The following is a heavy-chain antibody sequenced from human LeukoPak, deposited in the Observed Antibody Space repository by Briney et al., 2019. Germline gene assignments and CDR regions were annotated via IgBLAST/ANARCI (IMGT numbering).Heavy chain of an antibody. CDR1: GYTFTSYG. D-gene: IGHD2-2*01. V-gene: IGHV1-18*01. Sequence: ASVKVSCKASGYTFTSYGISWVRQAPGQGLEWMGWISAYNGNTNYAQKLRGRVTMTTDTSTSTAYMELRSLRSDDTAVYYCAREYCSSTSCYAGLYYYYYGMDVWGQGTTVTVSS. CDR2: ISAYNGNT. CDR3: AREYCSSTSCYAGLYYYYYGMDV. J-gene: IGHJ6*02.